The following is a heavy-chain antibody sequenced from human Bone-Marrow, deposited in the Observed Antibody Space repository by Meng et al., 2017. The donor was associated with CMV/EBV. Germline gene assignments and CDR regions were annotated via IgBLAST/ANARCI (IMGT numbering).Heavy chain of an antibody. CDR1: GLTFSNSW. V-gene: IGHV3-15*01. D-gene: IGHD3-10*01. J-gene: IGHJ4*02. Sequence: GESLKISCVASGLTFSNSWMIWVRQAPGKGLEWVGRIKSKAHGEAIDYAAPVNGRFTISRDDSKNTLYLQMNSLKTEDTALYYCTSGRSGWGQGTLVTVSS. CDR3: TSGRSG. CDR2: IKSKAHGEAI.